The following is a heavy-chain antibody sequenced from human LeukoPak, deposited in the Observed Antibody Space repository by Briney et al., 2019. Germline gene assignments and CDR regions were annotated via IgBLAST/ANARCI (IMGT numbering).Heavy chain of an antibody. CDR3: AREDYDSSGYPSY. CDR2: IYYSGST. J-gene: IGHJ4*02. Sequence: SETLSLTCTVSGGSISSSSYYWGWIRQPPGKGLEWIGSIYYSGSTYYNPSLKSRVTISVDTSKNQFSLKLSSVTAADTAVYYCAREDYDSSGYPSYWCQGTLVTVSS. CDR1: GGSISSSSYY. D-gene: IGHD3-22*01. V-gene: IGHV4-39*07.